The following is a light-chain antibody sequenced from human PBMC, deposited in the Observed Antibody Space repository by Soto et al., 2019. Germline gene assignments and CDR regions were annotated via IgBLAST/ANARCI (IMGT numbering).Light chain of an antibody. CDR3: QSFDNSLGTSYV. Sequence: QSVLTQPPSVSGAPGQTITISCSGNSSNIGAGYGVHWYQHLPGTAPKLLIYDNTNRPSGVPDRFSGSRSGTSASLAITGLHADDEADYHCQSFDNSLGTSYVFGTGTKLTVL. CDR2: DNT. J-gene: IGLJ1*01. CDR1: SSNIGAGYG. V-gene: IGLV1-40*01.